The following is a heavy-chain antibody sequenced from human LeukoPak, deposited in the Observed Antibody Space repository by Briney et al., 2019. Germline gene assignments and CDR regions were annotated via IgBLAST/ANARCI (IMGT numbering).Heavy chain of an antibody. J-gene: IGHJ4*02. CDR2: ISAYNGNT. V-gene: IGHV1-18*01. Sequence: GASVKVSCKASGYTFTSYGISWVRQAPGQGLEWMGWISAYNGNTNYAQKLQGRVTMTTDTSTSTAYMELRSLRSDDTAVYYCARDTQLLWFGELSYYFDYWGQGTLVTVSS. CDR1: GYTFTSYG. D-gene: IGHD3-10*01. CDR3: ARDTQLLWFGELSYYFDY.